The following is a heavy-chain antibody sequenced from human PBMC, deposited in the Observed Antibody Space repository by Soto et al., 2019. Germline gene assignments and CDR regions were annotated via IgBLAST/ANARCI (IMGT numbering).Heavy chain of an antibody. CDR2: IKSKTDGGQI. CDR3: TTRGALGY. D-gene: IGHD2-15*01. J-gene: IGHJ4*02. Sequence: EVQLVESGGGLVKPGESLRLSCAASDLSFSNAYINWVRQAPGKGLEWVGRIKSKTDGGQIDYAATVKGRFIISRDDSSNTVYLQMNSLKTEDTAVYYCTTRGALGYWGQGTLVTVSS. V-gene: IGHV3-15*07. CDR1: DLSFSNAY.